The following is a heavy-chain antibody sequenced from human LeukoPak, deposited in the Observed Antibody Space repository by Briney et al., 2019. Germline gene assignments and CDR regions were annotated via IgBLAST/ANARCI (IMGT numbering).Heavy chain of an antibody. V-gene: IGHV4-59*01. J-gene: IGHJ4*02. CDR1: GGSISSYY. CDR2: IYYSGST. D-gene: IGHD5-12*01. CDR3: AREYDIVATRFFDY. Sequence: SETLSLTCTVSGGSISSYYWSWIRQPPGKGLGWIGYIYYSGSTNYNPSLKSRVTISVDTSKNQFSLKLSSVTAADTAVYYCAREYDIVATRFFDYWGQGTLVTVSS.